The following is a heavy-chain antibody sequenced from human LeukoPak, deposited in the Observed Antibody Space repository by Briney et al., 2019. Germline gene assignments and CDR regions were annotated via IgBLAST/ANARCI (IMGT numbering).Heavy chain of an antibody. CDR1: GFTFSSYS. J-gene: IGHJ6*03. CDR3: AKAIGYYYYMDV. D-gene: IGHD1-26*01. CDR2: ISSSSSTI. Sequence: GGSLRLSCAASGFTFSSYSMNWARQAPGKGLEWLSYISSSSSTIYYADSVKGRFTVSRDNSKNTLYLQMNSLRAEDTAVYYCAKAIGYYYYMDVWGKGTTVTVSS. V-gene: IGHV3-48*01.